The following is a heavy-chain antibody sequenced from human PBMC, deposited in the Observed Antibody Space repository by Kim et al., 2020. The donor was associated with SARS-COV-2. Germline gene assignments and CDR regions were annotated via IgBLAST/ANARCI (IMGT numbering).Heavy chain of an antibody. D-gene: IGHD3-16*01. Sequence: DSVKGRFTISRDNAKNTLYLQMNSLRAEDTAVYFCTRDSHVAGHDYYGLDVWGPGTPVTVSS. J-gene: IGHJ6*02. V-gene: IGHV3-74*01. CDR3: TRDSHVAGHDYYGLDV.